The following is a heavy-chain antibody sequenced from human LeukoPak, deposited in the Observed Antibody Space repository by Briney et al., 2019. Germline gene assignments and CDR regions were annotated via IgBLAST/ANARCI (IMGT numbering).Heavy chain of an antibody. CDR3: ATSSGSYFGYYMDV. CDR2: IYSGGST. V-gene: IGHV3-53*01. CDR1: GFTCSSCW. D-gene: IGHD1-26*01. J-gene: IGHJ6*03. Sequence: GGSLRLPCAACGFTCSSCWMNWLRQAPGKGLEWVSVIYSGGSTYYADSVKGRFTISRDNSKTTLYLQMNSLRAEDTAVYYCATSSGSYFGYYMDVWGKGTTVTVSS.